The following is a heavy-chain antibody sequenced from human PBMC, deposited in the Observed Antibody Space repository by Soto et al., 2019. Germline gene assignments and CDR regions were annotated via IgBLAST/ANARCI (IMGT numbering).Heavy chain of an antibody. CDR3: AKVATGSYNWFDP. CDR1: GFTFNNYW. J-gene: IGHJ5*02. Sequence: EVQLVESGGELVQPGGSLRLSCAASGFTFNNYWMHWVRQAPGKGLVWVSRINTDGSRTNYADYVKGRFTISRDNAKNTLYLQMDSLEAEDTSVYYCAKVATGSYNWFDPWCQGTLVTVSS. V-gene: IGHV3-74*01. CDR2: INTDGSRT. D-gene: IGHD1-1*01.